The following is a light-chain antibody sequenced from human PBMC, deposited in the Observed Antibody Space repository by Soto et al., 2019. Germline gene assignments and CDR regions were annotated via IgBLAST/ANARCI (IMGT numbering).Light chain of an antibody. V-gene: IGLV1-47*01. J-gene: IGLJ2*01. CDR1: SSNIGSNY. CDR3: AAWDDSVSGRVV. CDR2: KDN. Sequence: QSVLTQPPSASETPGQRVTISCSGSSSNIGSNYVYWYKQVTGSAPTLLIFKDNQRPSGVPDRFSGSKSGTSAFLAISGLRSEDEADYYCAAWDDSVSGRVVFGGGTKLTVL.